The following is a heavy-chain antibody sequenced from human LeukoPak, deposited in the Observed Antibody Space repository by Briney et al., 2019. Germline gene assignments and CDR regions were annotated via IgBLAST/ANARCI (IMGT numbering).Heavy chain of an antibody. Sequence: PGGSLRLSCAASGFTFSTYAMSWVRQVPGKGLEWVSAISGGGGITDYADSVKGRFTISRDSSKNTLYLQMNSLRAEDTAVYYCAKCTKNWNHLSDYWGQGTLVTVSS. CDR3: AKCTKNWNHLSDY. CDR1: GFTFSTYA. J-gene: IGHJ4*02. CDR2: ISGGGGIT. D-gene: IGHD1-14*01. V-gene: IGHV3-23*01.